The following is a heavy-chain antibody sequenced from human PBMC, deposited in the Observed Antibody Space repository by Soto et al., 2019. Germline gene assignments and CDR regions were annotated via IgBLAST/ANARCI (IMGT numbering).Heavy chain of an antibody. CDR3: ARGLIVYDHSGYYYY. V-gene: IGHV3-53*02. J-gene: IGHJ4*02. CDR2: IYSGGST. CDR1: GCTVSSNY. D-gene: IGHD3-22*01. Sequence: EVQLVETGGGLIQPGGSLRLSCAASGCTVSSNYMSWVRQAPGQGLEWVSIIYSGGSTHYAPSVKGRFTISRDNSKNTLYLHMNSPSAEDTAGYYCARGLIVYDHSGYYYYWGQGTLVTV.